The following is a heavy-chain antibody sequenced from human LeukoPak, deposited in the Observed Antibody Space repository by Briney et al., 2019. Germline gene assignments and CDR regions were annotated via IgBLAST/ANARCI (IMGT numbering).Heavy chain of an antibody. CDR3: ARGPGIAVAGISR. CDR1: GFTFSSYS. V-gene: IGHV3-21*01. J-gene: IGHJ4*02. D-gene: IGHD6-19*01. CDR2: ISSSSSYI. Sequence: GGSLRLSCAASGFTFSSYSMNWVRQAPGKGLEWVSSISSSSSYIYYADSVKGRFTISRDNAKNSLYLQMSSLRAEDTAVYYCARGPGIAVAGISRWGQGTLVTVSS.